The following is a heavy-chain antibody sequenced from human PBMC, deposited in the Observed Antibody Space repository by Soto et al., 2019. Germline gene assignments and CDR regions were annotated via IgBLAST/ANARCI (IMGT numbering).Heavy chain of an antibody. CDR3: ARGGETIGYYGLDV. CDR2: MYYTGVT. CDR1: VFSVLSFNHF. Sequence: SDTLSLTCSFSVFSVLSFNHFLNFIRQPPGSGLEWLVYMYYTGVTNYNPSLKSRVSMSVDTSKDQFSLNLTSLTAAETAVYYCARGGETIGYYGLDVWGQGTTVTVSS. V-gene: IGHV4-61*01. J-gene: IGHJ6*02.